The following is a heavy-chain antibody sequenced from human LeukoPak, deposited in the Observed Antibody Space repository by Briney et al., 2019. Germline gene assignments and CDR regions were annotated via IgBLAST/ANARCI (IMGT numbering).Heavy chain of an antibody. D-gene: IGHD5-12*01. V-gene: IGHV4-59*01. CDR1: GGSIGSYY. Sequence: SETLSLTCTVSGGSIGSYYWSWIRQPPGKGLEWIGYIYYSGSTNYNPSLKSRVTISVDTSKNQFSLKLSSVTAADTAVYYCAREYNYWGQGTLVTVSS. J-gene: IGHJ4*02. CDR3: AREYNY. CDR2: IYYSGST.